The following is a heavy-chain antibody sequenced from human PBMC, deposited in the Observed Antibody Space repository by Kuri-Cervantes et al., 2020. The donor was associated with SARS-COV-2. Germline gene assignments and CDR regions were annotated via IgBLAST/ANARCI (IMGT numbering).Heavy chain of an antibody. Sequence: GESLKISCAASGFPFNDYYFTWIRQAPGKGLEWVSSIRPSGGSKFYADSVKGRFTISRDNSKNTLYLQMNSLRAEDTAVYYCAKDISDLHYFDYWGQGTLVTVSS. CDR1: GFPFNDYY. D-gene: IGHD2-21*01. J-gene: IGHJ4*02. V-gene: IGHV3-23*01. CDR2: IRPSGGSK. CDR3: AKDISDLHYFDY.